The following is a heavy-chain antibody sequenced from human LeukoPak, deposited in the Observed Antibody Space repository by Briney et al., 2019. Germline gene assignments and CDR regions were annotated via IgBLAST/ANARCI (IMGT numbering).Heavy chain of an antibody. J-gene: IGHJ3*02. D-gene: IGHD3-10*01. CDR2: INPNSGGT. Sequence: GASVKVSCKASGYTFTGYYMHWVRQAPGQGLEWMGWINPNSGGTNYAQKFQGRVTMTRDTSISTAYMELSRLRSDDTAVYYCAREERITMVRGDYDAFDIRGQGTMVTVSS. CDR3: AREERITMVRGDYDAFDI. CDR1: GYTFTGYY. V-gene: IGHV1-2*02.